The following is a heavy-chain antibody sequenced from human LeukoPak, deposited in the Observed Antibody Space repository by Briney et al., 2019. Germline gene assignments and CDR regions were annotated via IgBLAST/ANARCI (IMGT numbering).Heavy chain of an antibody. CDR2: IIPIFGTA. Sequence: SVKVSCKASGGTFSSYDISWVRQAPGQGLEWMGGIIPIFGTANYAQKFQGRVTITADESTSTAYMELSSLRSEDTAVYYCASGRYGDYGNDYWGQGTLVTVSS. D-gene: IGHD4-17*01. CDR3: ASGRYGDYGNDY. J-gene: IGHJ4*02. CDR1: GGTFSSYD. V-gene: IGHV1-69*13.